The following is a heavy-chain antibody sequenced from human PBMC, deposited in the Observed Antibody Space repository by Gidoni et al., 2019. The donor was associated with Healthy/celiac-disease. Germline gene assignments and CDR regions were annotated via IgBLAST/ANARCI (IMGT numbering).Heavy chain of an antibody. J-gene: IGHJ4*02. CDR2: FDPEDGET. CDR1: GYTLPALS. D-gene: IGHD2-21*02. CDR3: ATPPVVSCGGDCYPVGYFDY. Sequence: QVQLVQSGAEVKKPGASVKVSCKVSGYTLPALSIHWVRQAPGKGLEWMGGFDPEDGETIYAQKFQGRVTMTEDTSTDTAYMELSSLRSEDTAVYYCATPPVVSCGGDCYPVGYFDYWGQGTLVTVSS. V-gene: IGHV1-24*01.